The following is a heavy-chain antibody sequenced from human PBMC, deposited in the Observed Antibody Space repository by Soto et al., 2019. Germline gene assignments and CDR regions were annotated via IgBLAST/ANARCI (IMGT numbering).Heavy chain of an antibody. D-gene: IGHD3-16*01. J-gene: IGHJ5*02. CDR3: AKDFPLEWRGGKRLFLGS. CDR2: INGRGSNT. V-gene: IGHV3-23*01. CDR1: GFTFGIHA. Sequence: EVELLESGGGLAQPGGSLRLSCAASGFTFGIHAMTWIRQVPGKGLEWVANINGRGSNTNYADSVKGRFTISRDNSNNPVESQMAGLGKEDTALYSWAKDFPLEWRGGKRLFLGSWGQGVLVTVSS.